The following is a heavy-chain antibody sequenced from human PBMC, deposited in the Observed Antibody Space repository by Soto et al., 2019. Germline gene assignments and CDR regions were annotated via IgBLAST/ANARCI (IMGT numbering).Heavy chain of an antibody. CDR3: ARDRSNSPDYFDY. CDR1: GGSISSDDYY. D-gene: IGHD6-6*01. Sequence: SETLSLTCTVSGGSISSDDYYWSWIRQPPGKGLEWIGYIYYSGSTSYNPSLKSRLTISLDTSKNQFSLKLSSVSAADTAVYYCARDRSNSPDYFDYWGQGTLVTVPS. CDR2: IYYSGST. J-gene: IGHJ4*02. V-gene: IGHV4-30-4*01.